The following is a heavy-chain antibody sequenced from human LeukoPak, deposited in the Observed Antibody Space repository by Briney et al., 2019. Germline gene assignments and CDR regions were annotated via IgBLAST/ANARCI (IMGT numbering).Heavy chain of an antibody. CDR1: GGSISSSSYY. Sequence: SETLSLTCTVSGGSISSSSYYWGWIRQPPGKGLEWIGSIYYSGSTYYNPSLKSRVTISVDTSKNQFSLKLSSVTAADTAVYYCARRPFIAAADTHWYFDLWGRGNLVTVSS. V-gene: IGHV4-39*01. D-gene: IGHD6-13*01. CDR3: ARRPFIAAADTHWYFDL. CDR2: IYYSGST. J-gene: IGHJ2*01.